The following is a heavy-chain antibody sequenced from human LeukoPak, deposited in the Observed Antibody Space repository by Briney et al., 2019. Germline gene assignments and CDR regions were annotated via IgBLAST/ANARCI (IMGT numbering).Heavy chain of an antibody. CDR3: ARDPSDYDFWTGTSYFSGLDV. D-gene: IGHD3-3*01. CDR2: IKPLLGVP. V-gene: IGHV1-69*04. Sequence: SVKLSCTVAGDTFTSYMINWVRQAPGQGLDWMGRIKPLLGVPYYSQKFQRRVTITADKSTNKAYMELNTLRPDDTAVYYCARDPSDYDFWTGTSYFSGLDVGGQGTSVTVS. J-gene: IGHJ6*02. CDR1: GDTFTSYM.